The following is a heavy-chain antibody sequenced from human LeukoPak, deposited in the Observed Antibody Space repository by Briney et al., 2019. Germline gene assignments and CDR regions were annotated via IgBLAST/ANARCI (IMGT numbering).Heavy chain of an antibody. CDR3: ARDAGHQLSRRNYYAMDV. D-gene: IGHD1-1*01. J-gene: IGHJ6*02. V-gene: IGHV4-39*07. CDR2: MYYRGST. CDR1: DGSINSSSYY. Sequence: PSETLSLTCTVSDGSINSSSYYWGWVRQPPGKGLEWIGSMYYRGSTYYNPSLKSRVTISVDTSKNQFSLKLSSVTAADTAVYYCARDAGHQLSRRNYYAMDVWGQGTTVTVSS.